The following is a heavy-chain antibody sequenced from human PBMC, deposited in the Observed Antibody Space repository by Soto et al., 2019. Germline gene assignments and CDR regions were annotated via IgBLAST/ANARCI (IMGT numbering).Heavy chain of an antibody. V-gene: IGHV4-30-2*05. Sequence: SETLSLTCAVSGGSISSGGYSWSWIRQPPGKGLEWIGYIYHSGSTYYNPSLKSRVTISVDTPKNQFSLKLSSVTAADTAVYYCARVGAVGATTADYWGQGTLVTVSS. D-gene: IGHD1-26*01. CDR1: GGSISSGGYS. CDR3: ARVGAVGATTADY. CDR2: IYHSGST. J-gene: IGHJ4*02.